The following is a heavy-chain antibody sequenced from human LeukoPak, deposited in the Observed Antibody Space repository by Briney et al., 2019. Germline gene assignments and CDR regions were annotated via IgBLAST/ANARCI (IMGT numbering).Heavy chain of an antibody. V-gene: IGHV4-34*01. CDR3: ARKGIAALYR. J-gene: IGHJ4*02. D-gene: IGHD6-13*01. CDR2: INHSGST. Sequence: SETQSLTSAVQPGSCSGQYSASIPPPPGHGLEWIGEINHSGSTNYNPSLKSRVTISVDTSKNQFSLKLSSVTAADTAVYYCARKGIAALYRWGQGTLVTVSS. CDR1: PGSCSGQY.